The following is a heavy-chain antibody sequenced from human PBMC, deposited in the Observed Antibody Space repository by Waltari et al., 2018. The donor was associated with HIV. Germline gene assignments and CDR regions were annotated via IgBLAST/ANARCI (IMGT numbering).Heavy chain of an antibody. D-gene: IGHD1-26*01. CDR2: LWPGDSGT. J-gene: IGHJ4*02. CDR3: ARLTSGSDHGGLGY. CDR1: GYSFTHYW. Sequence: EVQLVQSGAEVKKPGESLKISCKGSGYSFTHYWIAWVRQMPGKGLEWVGILWPGDSGTRYSPSFRCEVTISADKSISTAYLQLSSLKASDSALYYCARLTSGSDHGGLGYWGQGTLVTVSS. V-gene: IGHV5-51*03.